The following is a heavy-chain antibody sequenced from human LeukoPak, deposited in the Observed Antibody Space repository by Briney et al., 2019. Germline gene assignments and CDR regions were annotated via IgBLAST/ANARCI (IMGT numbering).Heavy chain of an antibody. CDR2: ISDDGSNK. Sequence: GGSLRLSCAASGFTFSSYAMHWVRQAPGKGLEWVAVISDDGSNKYYADSVKGRFTISRDNSKNTLYLQMNSLRAEDTAVYYCAKDSASGYSYGFWDYWGQGTLVTVSS. V-gene: IGHV3-30-3*01. CDR1: GFTFSSYA. D-gene: IGHD5-18*01. CDR3: AKDSASGYSYGFWDY. J-gene: IGHJ4*02.